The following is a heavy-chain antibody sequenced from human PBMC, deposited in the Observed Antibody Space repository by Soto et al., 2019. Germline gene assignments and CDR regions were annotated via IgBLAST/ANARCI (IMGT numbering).Heavy chain of an antibody. CDR1: GYTFINYG. CDR3: ARDSITGGTYHQF. J-gene: IGHJ4*02. D-gene: IGHD1-20*01. Sequence: QVHLVQSGAEVKKPGASVKVSCKASGYTFINYGFTWVRQAPGQGLEWMGWISAYNGNTHYVQKLQGRVTLTTDTSTSTAYMELRSLRSDDTAVYYCARDSITGGTYHQFWSQGTQVTVSS. V-gene: IGHV1-18*01. CDR2: ISAYNGNT.